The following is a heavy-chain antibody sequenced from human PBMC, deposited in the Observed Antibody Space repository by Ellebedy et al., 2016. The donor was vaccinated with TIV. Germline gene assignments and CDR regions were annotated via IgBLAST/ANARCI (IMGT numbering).Heavy chain of an antibody. D-gene: IGHD3/OR15-3a*01. J-gene: IGHJ4*02. CDR2: INHRGDT. Sequence: MPSETLSLTCAVYGWSFSNYYWTWIRQPPGKGLEWIGEINHRGDTNNHPSLKSRVTVSVDTSKNQFSLKVASVTAADTAVYYCARGHPPLDEGFDYWGQGSLVTVSS. CDR3: ARGHPPLDEGFDY. V-gene: IGHV4-34*01. CDR1: GWSFSNYY.